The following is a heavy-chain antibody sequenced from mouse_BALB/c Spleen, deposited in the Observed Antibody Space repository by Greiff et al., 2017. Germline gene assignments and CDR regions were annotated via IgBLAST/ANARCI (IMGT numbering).Heavy chain of an antibody. J-gene: IGHJ1*01. Sequence: QVQLQQPGAELVKPGASVKMSCKASGYTFTSYWMHWVKQRPGQGLEWIGVIDPSDSYTSYNQKFKGQATLTVDTSSSTAYMQLSSLTSEDSAVYYCTRRGGSSSYWYFDVWGAGTTVTVSS. V-gene: IGHV1S127*01. CDR3: TRRGGSSSYWYFDV. CDR1: GYTFTSYW. CDR2: IDPSDSYT. D-gene: IGHD1-1*01.